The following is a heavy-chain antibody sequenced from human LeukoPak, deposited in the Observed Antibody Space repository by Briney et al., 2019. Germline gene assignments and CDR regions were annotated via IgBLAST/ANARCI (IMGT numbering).Heavy chain of an antibody. V-gene: IGHV4-59*01. CDR3: ARQRGYLSGDFDI. CDR1: GGSISSYY. CDR2: IYYTGST. Sequence: SETLSLTCTVSGGSISSYYRSWLRQPPGKGLEWIGYIYYTGSTNYNPSLKSRVTISLDTSKNQFSLKLSSVTAADTAVYYCARQRGYLSGDFDIWGQGTMVTVSS. J-gene: IGHJ3*02. D-gene: IGHD2-15*01.